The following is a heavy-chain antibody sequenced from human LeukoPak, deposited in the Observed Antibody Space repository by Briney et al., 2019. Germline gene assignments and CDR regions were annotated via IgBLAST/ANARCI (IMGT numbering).Heavy chain of an antibody. CDR1: GYTFTSYD. CDR2: MNPNSGNT. CDR3: AGHYYGSGSYSDYGMDV. Sequence: GASVKVSCKASGYTFTSYDINWVRQATGQGLEWMGWMNPNSGNTGYAQKFQGRVTMTRNTSISTAYMELSSLRSEDTAVYYCAGHYYGSGSYSDYGMDVWGQGTTVTVSS. D-gene: IGHD3-10*01. J-gene: IGHJ6*02. V-gene: IGHV1-8*01.